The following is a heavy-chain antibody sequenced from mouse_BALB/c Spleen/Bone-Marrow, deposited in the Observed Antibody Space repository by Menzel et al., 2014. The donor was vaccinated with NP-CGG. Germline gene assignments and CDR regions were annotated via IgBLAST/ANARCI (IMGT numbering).Heavy chain of an antibody. CDR1: GYTFTAYV. CDR2: INPYNDGT. Sequence: EVQLQQSGPELVKPGASVKMSCKASGYTFTAYVMHWVKRKPGQGLEWIGYINPYNDGTNYIEKFKGKATLTSDIPSSTAYMELSSLTSEDSAVYYCAREGWLLRFDYWGQGTTLTVSS. V-gene: IGHV1-14*01. D-gene: IGHD2-3*01. CDR3: AREGWLLRFDY. J-gene: IGHJ2*01.